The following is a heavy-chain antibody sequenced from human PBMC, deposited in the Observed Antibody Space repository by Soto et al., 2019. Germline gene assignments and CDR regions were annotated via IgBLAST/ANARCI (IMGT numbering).Heavy chain of an antibody. CDR2: ISGSGGST. V-gene: IGHV3-23*01. J-gene: IGHJ4*02. CDR3: AKDAIFGVVITKYPEIDY. D-gene: IGHD3-3*01. CDR1: GFTFSSYA. Sequence: GGSLRLSCAASGFTFSSYAMSWVRQAPGKGLEWVSAISGSGGSTYYADSVKGRFTISRDNSKNTLYLQMNSLRAEDTAVYYCAKDAIFGVVITKYPEIDYWGQGTLVTVSS.